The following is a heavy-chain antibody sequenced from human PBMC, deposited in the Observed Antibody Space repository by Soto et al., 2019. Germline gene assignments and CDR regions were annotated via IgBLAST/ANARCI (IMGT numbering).Heavy chain of an antibody. Sequence: QVQLVQSGAEVKKPGSSVKVSCKASRGTFSSYAISWVRQAPGQGLEWMGGIIPIFGTANYAQKFQGRVTITADESTSTAYMELSSLRYEDTAVYFCATSASRVARRDSWGQGTLVTVSS. V-gene: IGHV1-69*01. J-gene: IGHJ4*02. CDR3: ATSASRVARRDS. D-gene: IGHD2-15*01. CDR2: IIPIFGTA. CDR1: RGTFSSYA.